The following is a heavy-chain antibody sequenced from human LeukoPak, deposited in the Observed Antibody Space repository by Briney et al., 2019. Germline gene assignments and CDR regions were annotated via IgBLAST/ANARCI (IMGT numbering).Heavy chain of an antibody. CDR2: IYHSGST. CDR3: ARVADIVFDY. V-gene: IGHV4-38-2*02. D-gene: IGHD3-16*02. Sequence: SETLSLTCTVSGYSISSGYYWGWIRQPPGKGLEWIGSIYHSGSTCYNPSLKSRVTISVDTSKNQFSLKLSSVTAADTAVYYCARVADIVFDYWGQGTLVTVSS. J-gene: IGHJ4*02. CDR1: GYSISSGYY.